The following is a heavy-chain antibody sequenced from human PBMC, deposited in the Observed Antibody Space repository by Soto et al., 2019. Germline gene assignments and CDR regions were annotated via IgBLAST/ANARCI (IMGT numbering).Heavy chain of an antibody. CDR2: MCSGGST. V-gene: IGHV3-53*04. CDR1: GFTASSNS. Sequence: PGGSLSLSCAASGFTASSNSMSWVRQAPGKGLQWMSVMCSGGSTDNADTMKGRFTITRHNSKNTLYLQMNRQIDEDTAVYYYAREHSSDNDGSGCSSCFDPWGQGTLVTVSS. CDR3: AREHSSDNDGSGCSSCFDP. J-gene: IGHJ5*02. D-gene: IGHD3-10*01.